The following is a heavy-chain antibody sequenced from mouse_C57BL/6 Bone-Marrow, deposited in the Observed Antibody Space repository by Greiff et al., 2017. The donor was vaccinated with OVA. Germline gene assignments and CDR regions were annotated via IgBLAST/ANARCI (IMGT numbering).Heavy chain of an antibody. Sequence: LQQSGPELVKPGASVKISCKASGYAFSSSWMNWVKQRPGKGLEWIGRIYPGDGDTNYNGKFKGKATLTADKSSSTAYMQLSSLTSEDSAVYFCAGWLPLFDYWGQGTTLTVSS. J-gene: IGHJ2*01. CDR1: GYAFSSSW. CDR2: IYPGDGDT. D-gene: IGHD2-2*01. CDR3: AGWLPLFDY. V-gene: IGHV1-82*01.